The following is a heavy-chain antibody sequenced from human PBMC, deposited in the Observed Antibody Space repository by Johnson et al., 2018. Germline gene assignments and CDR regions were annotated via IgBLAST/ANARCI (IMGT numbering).Heavy chain of an antibody. CDR1: GYTSTTLH. J-gene: IGHJ6*03. V-gene: IGHV1-8*01. CDR3: ARMTTVTPPIPNYCYYMDV. Sequence: QVQLVESGPEVERPGASVKVSCKASGYTSTTLHINWVRQATGQGLEWMGWLNPNSGDMDFAQKFKGRVTLAWITSMSTAQMVMSGLTDDDTAVDYCARMTTVTPPIPNYCYYMDVWGKGTTVTVSS. D-gene: IGHD4-11*01. CDR2: LNPNSGDM.